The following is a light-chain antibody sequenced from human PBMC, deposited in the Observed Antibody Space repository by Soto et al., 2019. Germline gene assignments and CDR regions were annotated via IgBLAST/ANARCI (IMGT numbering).Light chain of an antibody. CDR3: QQYNNWPGT. CDR1: QSVSTN. CDR2: GAS. Sequence: EIVMTQSPATLSVSPGERATLSCRASQSVSTNLAWYQQKPGQAPRLLMYGASTRATGIAARFSGSGSGTEFTLTISSPQSEDFVVYYCQQYNNWPGTFGQGTKV. V-gene: IGKV3-15*01. J-gene: IGKJ1*01.